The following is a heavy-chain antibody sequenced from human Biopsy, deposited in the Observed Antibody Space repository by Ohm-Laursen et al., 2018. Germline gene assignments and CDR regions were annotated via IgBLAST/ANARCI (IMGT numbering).Heavy chain of an antibody. CDR2: IYYTGNT. CDR3: ARDRGYYSDRTVPGYFDL. J-gene: IGHJ2*01. V-gene: IGHV4-59*01. D-gene: IGHD3-22*01. CDR1: CDSISTYY. Sequence: SETLSLTCTVSCDSISTYYWSWIRQPPGKGLQWIGYIYYTGNTDYNPSLQSRVTISVDTSKNHFSLRLRSMTPADTAMYYCARDRGYYSDRTVPGYFDLWGRGTLVTVSS.